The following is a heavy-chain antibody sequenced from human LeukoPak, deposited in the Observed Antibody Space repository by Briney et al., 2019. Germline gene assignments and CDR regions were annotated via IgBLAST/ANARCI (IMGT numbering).Heavy chain of an antibody. CDR3: ARDLHWLAVDF. J-gene: IGHJ4*02. Sequence: GGSLRLSCAASGFTFSHYNMNWVRQAPGKGLEWVSGISGSGTTYYADSVKGRFTISRDNSKNTLYLQMNSLTADDTATYFCARDLHWLAVDFWGQGSLVTVSS. V-gene: IGHV3-23*01. D-gene: IGHD6-19*01. CDR1: GFTFSHYN. CDR2: ISGSGTT.